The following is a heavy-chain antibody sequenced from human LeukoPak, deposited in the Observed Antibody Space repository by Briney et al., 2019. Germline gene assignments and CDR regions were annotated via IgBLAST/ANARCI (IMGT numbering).Heavy chain of an antibody. CDR1: GFSFSTYG. Sequence: GGSLRLSCAASGFSFSTYGMHWVRQAPGKGLEWVAVIWFDGSNKYYADSVKGRFTISRDNSKNTLYLQMNSLRVEDTAVYYCARASGCYDYWGRGTLVTVSS. D-gene: IGHD6-19*01. V-gene: IGHV3-33*01. J-gene: IGHJ4*02. CDR2: IWFDGSNK. CDR3: ARASGCYDY.